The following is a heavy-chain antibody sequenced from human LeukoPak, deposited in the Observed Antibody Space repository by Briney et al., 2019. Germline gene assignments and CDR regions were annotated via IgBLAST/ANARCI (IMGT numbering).Heavy chain of an antibody. V-gene: IGHV4-59*01. CDR2: IYYSGST. J-gene: IGHJ6*03. CDR1: SGSMSTYY. CDR3: ASGVGSRYCSSTSCYREGYYYYYYMDV. D-gene: IGHD2-2*02. Sequence: SETLSLTCNVSSGSMSTYYWSWIRQPPGKGLEWIGYIYYSGSTNYNPSLKSRVTISVDTSKNQFSLKLSSVTAADTAVYYCASGVGSRYCSSTSCYREGYYYYYYMDVWGKGTTVTVSS.